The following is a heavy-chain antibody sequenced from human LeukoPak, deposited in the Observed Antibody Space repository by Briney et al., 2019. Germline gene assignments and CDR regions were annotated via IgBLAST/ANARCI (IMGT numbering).Heavy chain of an antibody. CDR1: GYIFTDYS. J-gene: IGHJ4*02. CDR3: ARGRWSTATASYYFDS. Sequence: ASVKVSCKASGYIFTDYSINWVRQAPGERLEWMGWINAGNGNTKYSQRFQGRVTTTRDRSASTAYMELSNLRSEDTAVYYCARGRWSTATASYYFDSWGQGTLVTVS. V-gene: IGHV1-3*01. CDR2: INAGNGNT. D-gene: IGHD4-17*01.